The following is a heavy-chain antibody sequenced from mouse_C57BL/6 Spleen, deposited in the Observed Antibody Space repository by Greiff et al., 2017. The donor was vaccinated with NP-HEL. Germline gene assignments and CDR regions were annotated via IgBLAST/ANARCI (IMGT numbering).Heavy chain of an antibody. V-gene: IGHV1-72*01. Sequence: QVQLQQPGAELVKPGASVKLSCKASGYTFTSYWMHWVKQRPGRGLEWIGRIDPNSGGTKYNEKFKSKATLTVDKPSSTAYMQLSSLTSEDSAVYYCAREGLYYGSSYDAYWGQGTLVTVSA. CDR1: GYTFTSYW. CDR3: AREGLYYGSSYDAY. CDR2: IDPNSGGT. D-gene: IGHD1-1*01. J-gene: IGHJ3*01.